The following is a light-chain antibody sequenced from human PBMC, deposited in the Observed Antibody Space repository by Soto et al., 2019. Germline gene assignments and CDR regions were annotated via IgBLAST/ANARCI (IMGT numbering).Light chain of an antibody. CDR3: SSYTTISTYV. Sequence: QSARTQPASVSGSPGQSIIISCTGTFNDVGAHNYVSWYQQHPGKAPKLVIYEVSNRPSGISNRFSGFKAGNTASLTISGLQAEDEADYYCSSYTTISTYVFGTGTKVTVL. CDR2: EVS. CDR1: FNDVGAHNY. V-gene: IGLV2-14*01. J-gene: IGLJ1*01.